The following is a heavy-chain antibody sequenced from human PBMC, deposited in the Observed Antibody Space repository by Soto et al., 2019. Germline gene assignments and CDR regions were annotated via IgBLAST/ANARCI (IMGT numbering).Heavy chain of an antibody. J-gene: IGHJ4*02. V-gene: IGHV4-39*01. CDR3: PRPPRY. CDR1: GVSISSSSYY. CDR2: IFHNGTS. Sequence: SSETLSLTCSVSGVSISSSSYYWGWFRQPPGKGLEWIGSIFHNGTSYYNPSLKSRVTISVDTSKNQFSLKLTSLTAADTAVYYCPRPPRYWGQGTLVTVSS.